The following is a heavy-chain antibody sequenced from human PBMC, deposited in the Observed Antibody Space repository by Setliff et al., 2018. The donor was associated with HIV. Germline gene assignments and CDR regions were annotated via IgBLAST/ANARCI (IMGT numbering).Heavy chain of an antibody. CDR1: GGSMSTYY. CDR2: IYTSGST. Sequence: SETLSLTCTVSGGSMSTYYWSWIRQPPGKGLEWIGYIYTSGSTYYNPSLKSRVTVSVDTSKNQFSLKLSSVTAADTAVYYCARESTTLNPPIPFDCWGQGTLVTVSS. D-gene: IGHD1-1*01. CDR3: ARESTTLNPPIPFDC. V-gene: IGHV4-4*08. J-gene: IGHJ4*02.